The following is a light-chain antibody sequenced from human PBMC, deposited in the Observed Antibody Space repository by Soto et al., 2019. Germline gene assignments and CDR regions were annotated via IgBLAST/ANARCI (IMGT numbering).Light chain of an antibody. Sequence: QSALTQPASVSGSHGQSVTISCAGTSSDVGGYNFVSWYQQHPGKAPQLMIYDVSSRPSGVSNRFSGSKSGNTASLTISGLQAEDEADYYCSSYTSSYTYVFGTGTKVTVL. J-gene: IGLJ1*01. CDR1: SSDVGGYNF. CDR3: SSYTSSYTYV. CDR2: DVS. V-gene: IGLV2-14*03.